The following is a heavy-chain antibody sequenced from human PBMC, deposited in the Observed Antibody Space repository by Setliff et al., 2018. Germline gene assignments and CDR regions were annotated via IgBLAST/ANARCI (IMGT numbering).Heavy chain of an antibody. CDR3: ASGMGVNTWFDP. D-gene: IGHD1-26*01. Sequence: GGSLRLSCATSGFTLSDYYMDWVRQAPGKGLEWVGRTRNKVSGYITEYAASVKGRVTMTIDTSTSTVYMELRSLRSDDTALYYCASGMGVNTWFDPWGQGTLVTVSS. J-gene: IGHJ5*02. CDR2: TRNKVSGYIT. V-gene: IGHV3-72*01. CDR1: GFTLSDYY.